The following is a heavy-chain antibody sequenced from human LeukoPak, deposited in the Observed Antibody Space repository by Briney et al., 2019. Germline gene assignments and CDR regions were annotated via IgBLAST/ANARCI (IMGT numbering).Heavy chain of an antibody. Sequence: GASVKVSCKASGYTFTSYGISWVRQAPGQGLEWMGWISAYNGNTDYAQKLQGRVTMTTDTSTSTAYMELRSLRSDDTAVYYCARVQYYNSGSPALRYWGQGTLVTVSS. CDR2: ISAYNGNT. D-gene: IGHD3-10*01. V-gene: IGHV1-18*01. CDR3: ARVQYYNSGSPALRY. CDR1: GYTFTSYG. J-gene: IGHJ4*02.